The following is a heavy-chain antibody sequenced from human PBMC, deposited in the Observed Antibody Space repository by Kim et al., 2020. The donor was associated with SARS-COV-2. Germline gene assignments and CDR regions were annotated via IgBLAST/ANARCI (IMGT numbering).Heavy chain of an antibody. D-gene: IGHD2-15*01. V-gene: IGHV3-72*01. Sequence: GGSLRLSCAASGFTFSNHYMDWVRQAPGKGLEWVARIRNNANSYTTAYAANGQGSFTIDRDDSKNYMHMNMNSLETADTAEYEWAREKEPYGRWNPRDV. CDR2: IRNNANSYTT. J-gene: IGHJ6*01. CDR1: GFTFSNHY. CDR3: AREKEPYGRWNPRDV.